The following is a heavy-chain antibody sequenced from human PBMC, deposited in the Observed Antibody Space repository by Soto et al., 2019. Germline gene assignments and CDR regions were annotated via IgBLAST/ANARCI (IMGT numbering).Heavy chain of an antibody. CDR2: IYSGGST. CDR3: ARESIFGVVRWFDP. J-gene: IGHJ5*02. Sequence: EVQLVESGGGLVQPGGSLRLSCAASGFTVSSNYMSWVRQAPGKGLEWVSVIYSGGSTYYVDSVKGRFTISRHNSKNTLYLQMNSLRAEDTAVYYCARESIFGVVRWFDPWGQGTLVTVSS. CDR1: GFTVSSNY. D-gene: IGHD3-3*01. V-gene: IGHV3-53*04.